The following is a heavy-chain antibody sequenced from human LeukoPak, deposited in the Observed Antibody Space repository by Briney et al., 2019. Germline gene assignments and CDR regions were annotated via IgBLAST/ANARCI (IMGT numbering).Heavy chain of an antibody. J-gene: IGHJ4*02. Sequence: PSETLSLTCTVSGGSISSGSYYWSWIRQPAGKGLEWIGRIYTSGSTNYNPSLKSRVTISVDTSKNQFSLKLSSVTAVDTAVYYCAKYSSSHFDYWGQGTLVTVSS. CDR3: AKYSSSHFDY. V-gene: IGHV4-61*02. CDR2: IYTSGST. CDR1: GGSISSGSYY. D-gene: IGHD6-13*01.